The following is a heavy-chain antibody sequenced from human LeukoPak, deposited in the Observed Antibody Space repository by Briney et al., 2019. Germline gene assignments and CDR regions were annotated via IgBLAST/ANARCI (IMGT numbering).Heavy chain of an antibody. CDR1: GYTLTELS. Sequence: ASVKVSCKVSGYTLTELSMHWVRQAPGKGLEWMGGFDPEDGETIYAQKFQGRVTMTEDTSTDTAYMELSSLRAEDTAVYYCAKLSYDSSGYDYWGQGTLVTVSS. J-gene: IGHJ4*02. V-gene: IGHV1-24*01. CDR3: AKLSYDSSGYDY. CDR2: FDPEDGET. D-gene: IGHD3-22*01.